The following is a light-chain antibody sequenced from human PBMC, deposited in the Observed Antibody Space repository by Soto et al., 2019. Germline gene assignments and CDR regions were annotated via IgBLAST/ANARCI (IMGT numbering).Light chain of an antibody. CDR2: GAS. Sequence: EMVMTQSPATLSVSPGERATLSCRASQSVSSNLAWYQHKPGQAPRLLIYGASTRATGIPARFSGSGSGTEFTLTISSLQSEDFAVYFCQQDNIWPQTFGQGTKVDIK. CDR3: QQDNIWPQT. J-gene: IGKJ1*01. CDR1: QSVSSN. V-gene: IGKV3-15*01.